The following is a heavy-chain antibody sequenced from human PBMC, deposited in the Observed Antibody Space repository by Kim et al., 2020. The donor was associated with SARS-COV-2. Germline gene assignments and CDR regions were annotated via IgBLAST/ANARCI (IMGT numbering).Heavy chain of an antibody. D-gene: IGHD6-13*01. Sequence: DNPSLQSRVTISVDTSKNQFSLKLSAVTAADTAVYYCASSSPREDYFDYWGQGTLVTVSS. CDR3: ASSSPREDYFDY. J-gene: IGHJ4*02. V-gene: IGHV4-39*01.